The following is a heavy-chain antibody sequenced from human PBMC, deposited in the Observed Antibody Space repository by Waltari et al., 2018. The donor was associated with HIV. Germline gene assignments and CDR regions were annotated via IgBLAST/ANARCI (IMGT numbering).Heavy chain of an antibody. CDR2: IEQDEIEK. CDR1: ESTCNNHW. Sequence: EVQLVEPGRGLVQPGGSLRLSCLVPESTCNNHWMTWVRQAPGKGREWVVNIEQDEIEKYFVDSVKGRLTIARDNAKLSLFLRMSSLRAEDTAVYYCARDALYDSSGYYFDYWSQGTLVTVSS. D-gene: IGHD3-22*01. V-gene: IGHV3-7*01. J-gene: IGHJ4*02. CDR3: ARDALYDSSGYYFDY.